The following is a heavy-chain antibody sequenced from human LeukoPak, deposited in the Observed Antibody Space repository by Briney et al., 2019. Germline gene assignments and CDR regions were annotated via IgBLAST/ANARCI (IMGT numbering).Heavy chain of an antibody. CDR2: IYHSGST. CDR3: ARSLTTQLWYFQH. Sequence: SQTLSLTCAVSGGSISSGGYSWSWIRQPPGKGLEWIGYIYHSGSTYYNPSLKSRVTISVDRSKNQFSLKLSSVTAADTAVYYCARSLTTQLWYFQHWGQGTLVTVSS. CDR1: GGSISSGGYS. V-gene: IGHV4-30-2*01. D-gene: IGHD3-9*01. J-gene: IGHJ1*01.